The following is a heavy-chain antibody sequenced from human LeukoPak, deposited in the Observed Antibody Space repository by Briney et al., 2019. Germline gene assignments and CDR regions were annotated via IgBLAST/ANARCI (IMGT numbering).Heavy chain of an antibody. J-gene: IGHJ4*02. CDR1: GGSISSYY. V-gene: IGHV4-4*07. D-gene: IGHD3-3*01. CDR2: IYTSGST. Sequence: SETLSLTCTVSGGSISSYYWSWIRQPAGEGLEWIGRIYTSGSTNYNPSLKSRVTMSVDTSKNQFSLKLSSVTAADTAVYYCARCCYDFWSGYYYFDYWGQGTLVTVSS. CDR3: ARCCYDFWSGYYYFDY.